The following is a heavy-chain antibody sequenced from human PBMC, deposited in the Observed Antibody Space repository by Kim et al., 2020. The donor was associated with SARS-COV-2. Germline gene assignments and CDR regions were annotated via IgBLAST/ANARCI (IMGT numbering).Heavy chain of an antibody. CDR2: INEDGQNT. D-gene: IGHD1-26*01. CDR1: GFTFSSHV. V-gene: IGHV3-23*01. Sequence: GGSLRLSCAASGFTFSSHVMTWVRQAPGKGLEWVSTINEDGQNTYYADSVTGRFTISRDNSKNTVHLQMNSLRVEDTALYYCGRWDINKWGDLWGQGALV. J-gene: IGHJ5*02. CDR3: GRWDINKWGDL.